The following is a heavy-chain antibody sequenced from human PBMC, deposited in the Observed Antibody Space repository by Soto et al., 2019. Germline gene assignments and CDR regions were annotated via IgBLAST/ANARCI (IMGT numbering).Heavy chain of an antibody. Sequence: QITLKESGPTLVKPTQTLTLTCTFSGFSLSTSGVNVGWIRQPPGKALEGLALIYWDDAKRYSPSLKNRLTITKDPSETQVVLTLTNMHPVDTATYYCAHRRRGYRYGYYFDYWGQGTLVTVSS. J-gene: IGHJ4*02. D-gene: IGHD5-18*01. CDR2: IYWDDAK. CDR1: GFSLSTSGVN. CDR3: AHRRRGYRYGYYFDY. V-gene: IGHV2-5*02.